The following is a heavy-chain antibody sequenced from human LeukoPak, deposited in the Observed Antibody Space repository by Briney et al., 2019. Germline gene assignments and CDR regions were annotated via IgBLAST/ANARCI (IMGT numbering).Heavy chain of an antibody. CDR3: ARGGWLQWAEFDP. J-gene: IGHJ5*02. CDR1: GYTFTSYG. V-gene: IGHV1-18*01. D-gene: IGHD5-24*01. Sequence: GASVKVSCKASGYTFTSYGISWVRQAPGQGLEWMGWISAYNGNTNYAQKLQGRVTMTRDTSTSTVYMELSSLRSEGTAVYYCARGGWLQWAEFDPWGQGTLVTVSS. CDR2: ISAYNGNT.